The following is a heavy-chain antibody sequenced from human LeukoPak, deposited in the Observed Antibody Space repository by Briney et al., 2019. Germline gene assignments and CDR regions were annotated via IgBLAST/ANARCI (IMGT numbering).Heavy chain of an antibody. D-gene: IGHD3-10*01. Sequence: PSETLSLTCTVSGGSISSQYWSLIRQPPGKGREWMGYIYYSGITKYSPSLKSRVTISVDTSKNQFSLRLTSVTAADTAVYYCARTSYHYNSGDYGWYFDYWGQGTLVTVSA. CDR2: IYYSGIT. V-gene: IGHV4-59*11. J-gene: IGHJ4*02. CDR3: ARTSYHYNSGDYGWYFDY. CDR1: GGSISSQY.